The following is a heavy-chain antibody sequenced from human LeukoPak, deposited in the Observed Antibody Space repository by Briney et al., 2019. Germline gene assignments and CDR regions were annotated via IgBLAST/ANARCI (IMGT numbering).Heavy chain of an antibody. CDR2: ISSNGGST. V-gene: IGHV3-64*01. CDR1: GFTFSSYA. D-gene: IGHD6-13*01. J-gene: IGHJ6*02. Sequence: GGSLRLSCAASGFTFSSYAMHWVCQAPGKGLEYVSAISSNGGSTYYANSVKGRFTISRDNSKNTLYLQMGSLRAEDMAVYYCARDLGYSSSWYGGYYYYGMDVWGQGTTVTVSS. CDR3: ARDLGYSSSWYGGYYYYGMDV.